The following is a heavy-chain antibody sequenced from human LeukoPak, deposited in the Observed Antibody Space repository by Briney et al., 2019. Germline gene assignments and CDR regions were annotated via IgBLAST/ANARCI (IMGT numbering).Heavy chain of an antibody. CDR3: ARVMLHYDSSGPDAFDI. V-gene: IGHV4-61*02. CDR2: IYTSGST. D-gene: IGHD3-22*01. Sequence: PSQTPSLTCTVSGGSISSGSYYWSWIRQPAGKGLEWIGRIYTSGSTNYNPSLKSRVTISVDTSKNQFSLKLSSVTAADTAVYYCARVMLHYDSSGPDAFDIWGQGTMVTVSS. CDR1: GGSISSGSYY. J-gene: IGHJ3*02.